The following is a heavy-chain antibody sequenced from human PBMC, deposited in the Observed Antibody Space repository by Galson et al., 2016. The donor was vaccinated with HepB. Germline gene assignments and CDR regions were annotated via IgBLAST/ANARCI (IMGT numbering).Heavy chain of an antibody. J-gene: IGHJ4*02. CDR2: IIPLFGTT. D-gene: IGHD4-17*01. CDR3: ARGGDYGDPYFDY. V-gene: IGHV1-69*06. Sequence: SVKVSCKASGGTFSSYAISWVRQAPGQGLEWMGGIIPLFGTTNYAQKFQGRVTITADKSTRTAYMQMSSLKSEDTAVYYCARGGDYGDPYFDYWGQGTLVTVSS. CDR1: GGTFSSYA.